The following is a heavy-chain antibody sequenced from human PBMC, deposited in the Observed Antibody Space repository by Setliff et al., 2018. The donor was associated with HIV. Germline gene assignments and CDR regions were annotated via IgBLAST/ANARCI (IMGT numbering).Heavy chain of an antibody. J-gene: IGHJ4*02. CDR2: VYYSGST. CDR3: ERDGKEIDY. CDR1: TDSFSNRGFY. D-gene: IGHD1-26*01. Sequence: SETLSLTCTVSTDSFSNRGFYWGWVRQPPGSGLEWIGRVYYSGSTYYNPSLKIRVTISEDTSKNQLYLKLHSMTAADTSVYYCERDGKEIDYWSQGIRVTVSS. V-gene: IGHV4-39*02.